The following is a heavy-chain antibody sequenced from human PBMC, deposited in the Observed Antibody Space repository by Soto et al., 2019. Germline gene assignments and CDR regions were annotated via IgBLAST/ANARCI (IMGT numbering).Heavy chain of an antibody. V-gene: IGHV1-69*06. CDR1: GGTFSSYA. CDR3: AAPSFFSYKGYFDY. D-gene: IGHD1-1*01. CDR2: IIPIFGTA. J-gene: IGHJ4*02. Sequence: ASVKVSCKASGGTFSSYAISWVRQAPGQGLEWMGGIIPIFGTANYAQKFQGRVTLTADTSTSTAYMELSSLRSEDTAVFYCAAPSFFSYKGYFDYWGQGTLVTVSS.